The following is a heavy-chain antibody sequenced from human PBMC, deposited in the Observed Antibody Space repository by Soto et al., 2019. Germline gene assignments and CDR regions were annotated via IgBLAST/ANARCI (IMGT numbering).Heavy chain of an antibody. Sequence: ASVKVSCKTSGYSFTGFHIHWVRQAPGQGLEWMGWMNPNTGATNYAQKFQGRVIMSRDTSISTAYMELNRLGLDDTAVYFCAREDSSNWFDPWGQGSLVTVPQ. J-gene: IGHJ5*02. CDR3: AREDSSNWFDP. CDR2: MNPNTGAT. D-gene: IGHD4-4*01. CDR1: GYSFTGFH. V-gene: IGHV1-2*02.